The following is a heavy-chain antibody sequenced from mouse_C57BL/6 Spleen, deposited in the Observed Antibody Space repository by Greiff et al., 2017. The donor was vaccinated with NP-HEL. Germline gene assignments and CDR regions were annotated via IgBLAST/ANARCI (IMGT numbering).Heavy chain of an antibody. V-gene: IGHV1-64*01. D-gene: IGHD2-4*01. J-gene: IGHJ3*01. CDR1: GYTFTSYW. CDR2: IHPNSGST. Sequence: QVQLQQSGAELVKPGASVKLSCKASGYTFTSYWMHWVKQRPGQGLEWIGMIHPNSGSTNYNEKFKSKATLTVDKSSSTAYMQLSSLTSEDSAVYYCARGIYDYDDGAWFAYWGQGTLVTVSA. CDR3: ARGIYDYDDGAWFAY.